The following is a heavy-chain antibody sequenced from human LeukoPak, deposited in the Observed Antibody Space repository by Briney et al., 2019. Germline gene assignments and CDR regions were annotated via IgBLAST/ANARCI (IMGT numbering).Heavy chain of an antibody. D-gene: IGHD3-22*01. V-gene: IGHV4-59*01. Sequence: SETLSLTSTVSGGSISIYYWSWIRQPPGKGLEWIGYIYYSGSTNYNPSLKSRVTISVDTSKNQFSLKLSSVTAADTAVYYCARVSYDSSGYYYTIPYYFDYWGQGTLVTVSS. CDR1: GGSISIYY. J-gene: IGHJ4*02. CDR3: ARVSYDSSGYYYTIPYYFDY. CDR2: IYYSGST.